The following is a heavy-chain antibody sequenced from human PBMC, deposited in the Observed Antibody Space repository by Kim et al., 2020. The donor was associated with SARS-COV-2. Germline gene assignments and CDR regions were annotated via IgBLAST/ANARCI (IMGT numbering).Heavy chain of an antibody. J-gene: IGHJ4*02. V-gene: IGHV1-24*01. CDR1: GYTLTELS. Sequence: ASVKVSCKVSGYTLTELSIHWVRQAPGKGLEWMGGFDPEDGEIIYAQKFKGRVTMTEDTSTDTAYMELSSLRSEDTAVYYCATMIKALFDYWGQGTLVTVSS. CDR3: ATMIKALFDY. CDR2: FDPEDGEI. D-gene: IGHD3-22*01.